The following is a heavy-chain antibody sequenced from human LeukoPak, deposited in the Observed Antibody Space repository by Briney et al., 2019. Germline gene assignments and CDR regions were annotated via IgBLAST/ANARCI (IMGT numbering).Heavy chain of an antibody. D-gene: IGHD3-22*01. Sequence: GGSLRLSCAASGFTVSSNYMSWVRQAPGKGLEWVSLIYSGGSTYYADSVKGRFTISRDNSKNTLYLQMNSLRAEDTAVYYCARLYYYDSSGYGPIDYWGQGTLVTVSS. CDR1: GFTVSSNY. CDR3: ARLYYYDSSGYGPIDY. J-gene: IGHJ4*02. V-gene: IGHV3-53*01. CDR2: IYSGGST.